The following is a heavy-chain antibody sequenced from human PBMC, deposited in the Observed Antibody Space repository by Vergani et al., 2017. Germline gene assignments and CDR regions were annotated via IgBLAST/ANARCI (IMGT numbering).Heavy chain of an antibody. D-gene: IGHD6-19*01. CDR1: GGSISSSSYY. CDR3: AKSDSSVWQGDFDY. Sequence: QLQLQESGPGLVKPSETLSLTCTVSGGSISSSSYYWGWIRQPPGKGLEWIGSIYYSGSTYYNPSLKSRVTISVDTSKNQFSLKLSSVTAADTAVYYCAKSDSSVWQGDFDYWGQGTLVTVSS. CDR2: IYYSGST. J-gene: IGHJ4*02. V-gene: IGHV4-39*01.